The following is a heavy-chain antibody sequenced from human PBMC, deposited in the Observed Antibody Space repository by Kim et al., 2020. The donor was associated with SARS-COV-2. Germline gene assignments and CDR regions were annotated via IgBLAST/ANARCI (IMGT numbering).Heavy chain of an antibody. V-gene: IGHV1-2*02. Sequence: ASVKVSCKASGYTFTGYYMHWVRQAPGQGLEWMGWINPNSGGTNYAQKFQGRVTMTRDTSISTAYMELSRLRSDDTAVYYCARDGGDFWSGPNYDSSGYLWGDAFDIWGQGTMVTVSS. CDR3: ARDGGDFWSGPNYDSSGYLWGDAFDI. D-gene: IGHD3-22*01. CDR1: GYTFTGYY. CDR2: INPNSGGT. J-gene: IGHJ3*02.